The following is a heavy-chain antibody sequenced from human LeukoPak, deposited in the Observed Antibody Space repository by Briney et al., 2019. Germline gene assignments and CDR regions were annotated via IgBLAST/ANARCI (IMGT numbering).Heavy chain of an antibody. CDR2: MNQDGSEK. D-gene: IGHD2-2*01. Sequence: PGGSRRLSCAAPGFSFSSYWMTWVRQAPGKGLEWVANMNQDGSEKYYVDSVKGRFTISRDNAKNSLYLQMNSLRAEDTAVYYCARRGRFCSSTSCSLLGAFDIWGQGTMVTVSS. CDR3: ARRGRFCSSTSCSLLGAFDI. J-gene: IGHJ3*02. V-gene: IGHV3-7*01. CDR1: GFSFSSYW.